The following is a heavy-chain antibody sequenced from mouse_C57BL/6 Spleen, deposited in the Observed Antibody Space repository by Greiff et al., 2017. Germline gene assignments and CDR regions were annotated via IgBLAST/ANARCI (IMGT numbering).Heavy chain of an antibody. CDR2: ISPSTGNS. Sequence: QVQLQQSGAELVKPGASVTLSCKTSGYTFTSYWIPWVKQRPGQGLTWIVGISPSTGNSNYNEQFKGKATLTSDKSSSTAYMQLSSLTSEDSAVDYCARGEYLYYFDYWGQGTTLTVSS. D-gene: IGHD5-1*01. V-gene: IGHV1S132*01. CDR1: GYTFTSYW. CDR3: ARGEYLYYFDY. J-gene: IGHJ2*01.